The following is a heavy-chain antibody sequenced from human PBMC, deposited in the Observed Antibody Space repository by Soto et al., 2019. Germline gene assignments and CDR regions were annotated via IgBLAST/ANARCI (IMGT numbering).Heavy chain of an antibody. CDR3: ARARPGMDV. CDR2: INAGNGNT. D-gene: IGHD3-10*01. CDR1: AYTSTNYG. Sequence: GASVKVCCKASAYTSTNYGSHCVRQAPGQRLEWMGWINAGNGNTKYSQKFQGRVTITRDTSASTAYMELSSLRSEDTAVYYCARARPGMDVWGQGTTVTVTS. J-gene: IGHJ6*02. V-gene: IGHV1-3*01.